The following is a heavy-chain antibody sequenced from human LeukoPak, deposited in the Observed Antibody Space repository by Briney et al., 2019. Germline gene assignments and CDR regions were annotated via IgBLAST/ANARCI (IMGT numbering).Heavy chain of an antibody. CDR2: IYSGGST. V-gene: IGHV3-53*01. CDR1: GFTVSSNY. D-gene: IGHD1-26*01. CDR3: ASSMYSGSYRNY. Sequence: TGGSLRLSCAASGFTVSSNYMSWVRQAPGKGLEWVSVIYSGGSTYYADSVKGRFTISRDNSKNTLYLQMNSLRAEDTAVYYCASSMYSGSYRNYWGQGTLVTVSS. J-gene: IGHJ4*02.